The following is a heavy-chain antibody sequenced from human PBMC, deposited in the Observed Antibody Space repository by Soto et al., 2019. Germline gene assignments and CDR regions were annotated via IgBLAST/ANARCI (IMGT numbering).Heavy chain of an antibody. Sequence: DTLSLTCTVSGASVNDYYWNWVRQPLGKGLEWIGFIHYTGSRIFNPSLQSRVTMSVDVSQNQFSLRLTSVTAADTAIYYCARWGHPAVKAFDIWGQGTTVTVSS. CDR2: IHYTGSR. V-gene: IGHV4-59*02. CDR1: GASVNDYY. D-gene: IGHD3-16*01. CDR3: ARWGHPAVKAFDI. J-gene: IGHJ3*02.